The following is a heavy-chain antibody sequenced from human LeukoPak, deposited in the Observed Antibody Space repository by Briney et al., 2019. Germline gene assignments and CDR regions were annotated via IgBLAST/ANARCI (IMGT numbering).Heavy chain of an antibody. CDR2: INPSGGST. D-gene: IGHD6-13*01. CDR3: ARTAGKAPFDI. J-gene: IGHJ3*02. Sequence: ASVKVSCKASGYTLTSYYMHWVRQAPGQGLEWMGIINPSGGSTSYAQKFQGRVTMTRDTSTSTVYMELSSLRSEDTAVYYCARTAGKAPFDIWGQGTMVTVSS. CDR1: GYTLTSYY. V-gene: IGHV1-46*01.